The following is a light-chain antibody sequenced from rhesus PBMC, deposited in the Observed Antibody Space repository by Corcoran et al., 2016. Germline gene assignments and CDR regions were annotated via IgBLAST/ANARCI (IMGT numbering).Light chain of an antibody. Sequence: EIVMTQSPATLSLSPGERATLSCRASQSVSSYVAWYQQKPEQVPRLLIYGASNRATGNPDRSSGRGSGTSVTVNISSREPEDVGVYYCQQYNNWNRTFGQGTKVEIK. CDR2: GAS. V-gene: IGKV3S9*01. CDR1: QSVSSY. CDR3: QQYNNWNRT. J-gene: IGKJ1*01.